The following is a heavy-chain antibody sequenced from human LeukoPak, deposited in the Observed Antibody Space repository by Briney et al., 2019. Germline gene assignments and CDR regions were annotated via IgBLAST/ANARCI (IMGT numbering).Heavy chain of an antibody. CDR1: GFTFSSYA. D-gene: IGHD2-15*01. V-gene: IGHV3-23*01. CDR2: ISGSGGST. J-gene: IGHJ5*02. Sequence: GGSLRLSCAASGFTFSSYAMSWVRQAPGKGLEWVSAISGSGGSTYYADSVKGRFTISRDNSKNTLYLQMNSLRAEDTAVYYCAGWVVVVVAATSWFDPWGQGTLVTVSS. CDR3: AGWVVVVVAATSWFDP.